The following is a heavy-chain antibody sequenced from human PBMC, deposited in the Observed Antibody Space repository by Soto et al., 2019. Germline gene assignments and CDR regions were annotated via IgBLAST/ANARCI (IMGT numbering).Heavy chain of an antibody. CDR1: GYTFTSYH. CDR3: ARDGSSTANWIDP. V-gene: IGHV1-46*01. Sequence: ASVKVSCKASGYTFTSYHMHWVRQAPGQGLEWMGIINPGGGSTSYVQKFQGRVTLTRDTSTSTVYMELSSLKSEDTAVYYCARDGSSTANWIDPWGQGTLVTV. D-gene: IGHD2-2*01. J-gene: IGHJ5*02. CDR2: INPGGGST.